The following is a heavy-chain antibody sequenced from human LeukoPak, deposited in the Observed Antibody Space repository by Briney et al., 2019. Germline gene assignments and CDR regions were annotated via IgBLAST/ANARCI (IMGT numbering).Heavy chain of an antibody. Sequence: GGSLRLSCAASGFTFSSYAMSWVRQAPGKGLEWVSAISGSGDSTYYADSVKGRFTISRDNSKNTLYLQMNSLRAEDTAVYYCAKDPGDSSGYFRVFDYWGQGTLVTVSS. CDR1: GFTFSSYA. V-gene: IGHV3-23*01. CDR3: AKDPGDSSGYFRVFDY. CDR2: ISGSGDST. J-gene: IGHJ4*02. D-gene: IGHD3-22*01.